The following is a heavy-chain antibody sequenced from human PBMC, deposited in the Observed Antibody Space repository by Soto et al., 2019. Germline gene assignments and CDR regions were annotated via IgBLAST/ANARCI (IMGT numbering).Heavy chain of an antibody. V-gene: IGHV3-9*01. CDR2: IDWNSGTI. CDR3: AKARGYRYYYYYYMDV. Sequence: EVQLVESGGGLVQPGRSLRLSCAASGFTFDDYAMHWVRQAPGKGLEWVSGIDWNSGTITYADSVKGRFTISRDNAKNSLYLQMDSLRPEDTALYYCAKARGYRYYYYYYMDVWGKGTTVTVSS. D-gene: IGHD5-12*01. CDR1: GFTFDDYA. J-gene: IGHJ6*03.